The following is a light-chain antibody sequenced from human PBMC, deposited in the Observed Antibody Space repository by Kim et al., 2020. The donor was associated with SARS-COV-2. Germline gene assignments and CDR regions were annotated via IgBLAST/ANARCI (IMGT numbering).Light chain of an antibody. V-gene: IGKV1-5*03. Sequence: ASVGDRVTITCRASQSIGSWLAWYQQKPGKAPKFLMYKTSSLESGVPSRFSGSGSGTEFTLTISSLQPDDFATYYCQQYYSYPWTSGQGTKVEIK. CDR3: QQYYSYPWT. CDR1: QSIGSW. J-gene: IGKJ1*01. CDR2: KTS.